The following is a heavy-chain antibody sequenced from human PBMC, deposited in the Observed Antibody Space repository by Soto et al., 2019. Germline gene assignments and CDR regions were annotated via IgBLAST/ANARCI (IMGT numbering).Heavy chain of an antibody. CDR1: GYSFTSYW. CDR3: ARHAVAVAAPYYYYDLHV. V-gene: IGHV5-51*01. CDR2: IYPGDSDT. Sequence: GESLKISCKGSGYSFTSYWIGWVRQMPGKGLEWMGIIYPGDSDTRYSPSFQGQVTISADKSISTAYLQWSSLKASDTAMYYCARHAVAVAAPYYYYDLHVWGQGTTVTVSS. D-gene: IGHD6-19*01. J-gene: IGHJ6*02.